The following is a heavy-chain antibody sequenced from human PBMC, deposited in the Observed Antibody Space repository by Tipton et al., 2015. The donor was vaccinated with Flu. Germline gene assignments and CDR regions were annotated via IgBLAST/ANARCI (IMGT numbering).Heavy chain of an antibody. Sequence: QLVQSGAEVKKPGASVKVSCKASGYSFTDYSIHWVRQAPGQGLEWMGWIHPHNGATNSAQKFRGRVTLTADKSTGTAYMELSSLSSEDTAVYYCARGSYETSELGYDFFHMDVWGQGTTVTVTS. V-gene: IGHV1-2*02. J-gene: IGHJ6*02. CDR3: ARGSYETSELGYDFFHMDV. CDR2: IHPHNGAT. CDR1: GYSFTDYS. D-gene: IGHD3-22*01.